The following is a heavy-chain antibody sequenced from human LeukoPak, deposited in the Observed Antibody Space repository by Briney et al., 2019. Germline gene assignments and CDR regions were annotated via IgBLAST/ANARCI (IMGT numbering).Heavy chain of an antibody. CDR3: ARGRRWLGYYGSGSYYGWFDP. Sequence: PSETLSLTCAVYGGSFSGYYWSWIRQPPGKGLEWIGEINHSGSTNYNPSLKSRVTISVDTSKNQFSLKLSSVTAADTAVYYCARGRRWLGYYGSGSYYGWFDPWGQGTLVTVSS. V-gene: IGHV4-34*01. CDR1: GGSFSGYY. CDR2: INHSGST. J-gene: IGHJ5*02. D-gene: IGHD3-10*01.